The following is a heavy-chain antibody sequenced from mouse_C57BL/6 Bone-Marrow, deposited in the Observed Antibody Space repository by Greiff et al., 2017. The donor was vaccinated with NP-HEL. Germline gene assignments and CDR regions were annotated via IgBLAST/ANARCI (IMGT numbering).Heavy chain of an antibody. Sequence: VMLVESGPELVKPGASVKLSCKASGYTFTSYDINWVKQRPGQGLEWIGWIYPRDGSTKYNEKFKGKATLTVDTSSSTAYMERHSLTSEDSAVYFCAREGDGGSSRAWFAYWGQGTLVTVSA. V-gene: IGHV1-85*01. J-gene: IGHJ3*01. CDR1: GYTFTSYD. CDR3: AREGDGGSSRAWFAY. CDR2: IYPRDGST. D-gene: IGHD1-1*01.